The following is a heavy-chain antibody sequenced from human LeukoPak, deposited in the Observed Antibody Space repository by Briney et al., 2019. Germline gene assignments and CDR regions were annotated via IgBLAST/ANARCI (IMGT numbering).Heavy chain of an antibody. J-gene: IGHJ4*02. CDR3: ARDYGGSSPFDY. Sequence: PGGSLRLSCAASGFTVSNYWMNWVRQAPGKGLVLVARVNGYGTTTNYADSAKGRFSISRDNAKNSLYLQMNSLRAEDTAVYYCARDYGGSSPFDYWGQGTLVTVSS. CDR1: GFTVSNYW. CDR2: VNGYGTTT. D-gene: IGHD4-23*01. V-gene: IGHV3-74*01.